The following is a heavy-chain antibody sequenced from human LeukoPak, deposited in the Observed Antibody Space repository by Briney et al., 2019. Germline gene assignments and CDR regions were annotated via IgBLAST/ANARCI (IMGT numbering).Heavy chain of an antibody. D-gene: IGHD3-22*01. CDR2: ISGSGGNT. V-gene: IGHV3-23*01. J-gene: IGHJ4*02. CDR1: GFTFSNYA. CDR3: AKGLYSSSYPYYFDY. Sequence: PGGSLRLSCAASGFTFSNYAMSWVRQAPGKGLEWVSAISGSGGNTYYTDSVKGRFTISRDNSKNTLYLQMNSLRPEDTAVYYCAKGLYSSSYPYYFDYWGQGTLVTVSS.